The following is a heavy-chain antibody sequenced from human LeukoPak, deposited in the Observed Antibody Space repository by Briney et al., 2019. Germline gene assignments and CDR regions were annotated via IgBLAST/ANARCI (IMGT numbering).Heavy chain of an antibody. Sequence: AASVKVSCKASGYTFTGYYMHWVRQAPGQGLEWMGWINPNSGGTNYAQKFQGRVTMTRDTSISTAYMELSRLRSDDTAVYYCARVTGYMIEDYFDYWGQGTLVTVSS. CDR1: GYTFTGYY. J-gene: IGHJ4*02. V-gene: IGHV1-2*02. CDR3: ARVTGYMIEDYFDY. D-gene: IGHD3-22*01. CDR2: INPNSGGT.